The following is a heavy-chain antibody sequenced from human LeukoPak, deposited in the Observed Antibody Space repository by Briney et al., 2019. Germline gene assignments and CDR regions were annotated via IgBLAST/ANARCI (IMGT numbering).Heavy chain of an antibody. CDR3: ARDPLDYGDNYFDY. J-gene: IGHJ4*02. CDR1: GHTFTGYY. Sequence: ASVKVSCKASGHTFTGYYMHWVRQAPGQGLEWMGWINPNSGGTNYAQKLQGRVTMTTDTSTSTAYMELRSLRSDDTAVYYCARDPLDYGDNYFDYWGQGTLVTVSS. CDR2: INPNSGGT. D-gene: IGHD4-17*01. V-gene: IGHV1-2*02.